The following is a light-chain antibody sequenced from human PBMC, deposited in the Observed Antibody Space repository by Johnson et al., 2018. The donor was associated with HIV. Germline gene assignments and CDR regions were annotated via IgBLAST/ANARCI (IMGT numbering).Light chain of an antibody. CDR1: SSNIGNNY. Sequence: QSVLTQPPSVSAAPGQKVTISCSGSSSNIGNNYVSWYQQLPRGAPKLLIYENNKRPSGIPDRFSGSKSGTSATLDITVLQSGDEADYYCGTWDSSLSAYVFGTGTKVTVL. J-gene: IGLJ1*01. V-gene: IGLV1-51*02. CDR2: ENN. CDR3: GTWDSSLSAYV.